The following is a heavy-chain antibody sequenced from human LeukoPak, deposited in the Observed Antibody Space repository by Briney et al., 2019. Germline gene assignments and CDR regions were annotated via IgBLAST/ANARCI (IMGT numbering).Heavy chain of an antibody. D-gene: IGHD2-2*01. CDR1: GFAFSSYA. J-gene: IGHJ3*02. CDR2: ISYDGSNK. CDR3: ARDGHDCSSTSCSAMGAFDI. V-gene: IGHV3-30-3*01. Sequence: GGSLRLSCAASGFAFSSYAMHWVRQAPGKGLEWVAVISYDGSNKYYADSVKGRFTISRDNSKNTLYLQMNSLRAEDTAVYYCARDGHDCSSTSCSAMGAFDIWGQGTMVTVSS.